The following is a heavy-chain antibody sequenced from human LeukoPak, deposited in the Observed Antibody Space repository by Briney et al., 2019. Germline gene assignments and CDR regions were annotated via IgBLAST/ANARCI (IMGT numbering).Heavy chain of an antibody. CDR1: GFTFSNYE. J-gene: IGHJ5*01. CDR3: AKEGAYPIITYDS. V-gene: IGHV3-48*03. Sequence: PGGSLRLSCAASGFTFSNYEMNWVRQAPGKGLEWVSYISSSGSTIYYADSVKGRFTISRDNAKNSLYLQMNSLRAEDAGVYYCAKEGAYPIITYDSWGQGTLVTVSS. CDR2: ISSSGSTI. D-gene: IGHD1-14*01.